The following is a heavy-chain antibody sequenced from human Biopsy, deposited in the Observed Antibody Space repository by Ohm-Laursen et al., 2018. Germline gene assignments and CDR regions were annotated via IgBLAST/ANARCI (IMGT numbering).Heavy chain of an antibody. V-gene: IGHV3-30*03. CDR2: ISYDGSGE. Sequence: SLRLSCAASGFTFTSYAMHWVRQAPGKGLEWVAVISYDGSGEYYADSLQGRFIISRDNPKNTVDLQMNSLRAEDTAVYFCARDGKRWDYSTYFSWHFDLWGRGTWSLSPQ. CDR1: GFTFTSYA. CDR3: ARDGKRWDYSTYFSWHFDL. D-gene: IGHD4-11*01. J-gene: IGHJ2*01.